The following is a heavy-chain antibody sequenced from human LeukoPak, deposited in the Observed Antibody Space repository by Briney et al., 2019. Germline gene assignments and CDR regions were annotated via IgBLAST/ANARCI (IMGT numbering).Heavy chain of an antibody. CDR1: GGSISSSSYY. J-gene: IGHJ5*02. V-gene: IGHV4-39*01. D-gene: IGHD3-3*01. CDR3: ARGRTYYDFWSGFEGLENNWFDP. CDR2: IYYSGYT. Sequence: PSETLSLTCTVSGGSISSSSYYWGWIRQPPGKGLEWIGSIYYSGYTYYNPSLKSRVTISVDTSKNQFSLKLSSVTAADTAVYYCARGRTYYDFWSGFEGLENNWFDPWGQGTLVTVSS.